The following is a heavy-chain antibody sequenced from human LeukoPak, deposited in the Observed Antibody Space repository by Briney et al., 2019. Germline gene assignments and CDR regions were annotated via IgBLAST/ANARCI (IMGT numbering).Heavy chain of an antibody. Sequence: SQTLSLTCTVSSGSISGGSFYWSWIRQSAGRGLEWIGRIYVTGTTNYNPSLKSRVTISMDPSKNQCSLKLNSVTAADTAVYYCAKGRGPNQVIDFDCWGPGTLVTVSS. CDR2: IYVTGTT. V-gene: IGHV4-61*02. CDR3: AKGRGPNQVIDFDC. J-gene: IGHJ4*02. D-gene: IGHD3-16*02. CDR1: SGSISGGSFY.